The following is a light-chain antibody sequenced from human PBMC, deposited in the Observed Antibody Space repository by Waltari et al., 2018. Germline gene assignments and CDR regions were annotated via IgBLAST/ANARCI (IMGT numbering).Light chain of an antibody. V-gene: IGKV1-5*03. CDR3: QQYYHLYPYA. J-gene: IGKJ2*01. CDR1: QTIDVW. CDR2: RAS. Sequence: DFQMTQSPSTLSASVGDRVTITCRASQTIDVWLAWYQHKAGKAPEILISRASDLQSGVPSRFSGSGSGTEFSLTINNLQPDDFATYYCQQYYHLYPYAFGQVTKLEIK.